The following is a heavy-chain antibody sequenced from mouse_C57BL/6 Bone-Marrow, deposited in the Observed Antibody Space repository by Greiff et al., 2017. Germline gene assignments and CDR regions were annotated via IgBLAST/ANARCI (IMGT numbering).Heavy chain of an antibody. V-gene: IGHV3-6*01. CDR2: ISYDGSN. CDR1: GYSITSGYY. D-gene: IGHD2-4*01. Sequence: ESGPGLVKPSQSLSLTCSVTGYSITSGYYWNWIRQFPGNKLEWMGYISYDGSNNYNPSLKNRISITRDTSKNQFFLKLNSVTTEDTATYYCARGSDYDDGAYYFDYWGQGTTLTVSS. CDR3: ARGSDYDDGAYYFDY. J-gene: IGHJ2*01.